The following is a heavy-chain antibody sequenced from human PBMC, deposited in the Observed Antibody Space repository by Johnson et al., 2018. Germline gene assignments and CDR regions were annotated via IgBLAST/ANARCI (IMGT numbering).Heavy chain of an antibody. CDR3: AERGRITRYCFDI. V-gene: IGHV3-74*01. CDR1: GFTFSSYW. Sequence: VQLQESGGGLVQPGGSLRLSCAASGFTFSSYWMHWVRQAPGKGLVWVSRISSDGSRTTYADSVKGRFTISRDNAKNTLYLQMDSLRAEDTAVYYCAERGRITRYCFDIWGQGTMVTVSS. D-gene: IGHD3-10*01. J-gene: IGHJ3*02. CDR2: ISSDGSRT.